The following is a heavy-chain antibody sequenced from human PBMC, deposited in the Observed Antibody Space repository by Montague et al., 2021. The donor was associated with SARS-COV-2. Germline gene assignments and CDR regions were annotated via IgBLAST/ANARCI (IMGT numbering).Heavy chain of an antibody. J-gene: IGHJ6*02. CDR1: GGSISSSSYY. Sequence: SETLSLTCTVSGGSISSSSYYWGWIRQPPGKGLEWIGSIYYTGSTYYNPSLKSRVTISVDTSKNQFSLKQSSVTAADTAVYYCARDTRIAMLVVVTRYGLDVWGQGTTVTVSS. CDR3: ARDTRIAMLVVVTRYGLDV. D-gene: IGHD3-22*01. V-gene: IGHV4-39*07. CDR2: IYYTGST.